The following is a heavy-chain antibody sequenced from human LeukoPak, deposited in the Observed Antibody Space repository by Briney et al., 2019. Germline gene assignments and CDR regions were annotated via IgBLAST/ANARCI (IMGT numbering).Heavy chain of an antibody. D-gene: IGHD6-13*01. CDR1: GFTFTNYA. V-gene: IGHV3-33*06. J-gene: IGHJ4*02. Sequence: GKSLRLSCATSGFTFTNYAVHWVRQAPGKGLEWVALIRSDGSDKYYADSVKGRFTISRDNSKNTLFLQMNSLRAEDTAVYYCAKDIAAAGGPCAYWGRGTLVTVSS. CDR2: IRSDGSDK. CDR3: AKDIAAAGGPCAY.